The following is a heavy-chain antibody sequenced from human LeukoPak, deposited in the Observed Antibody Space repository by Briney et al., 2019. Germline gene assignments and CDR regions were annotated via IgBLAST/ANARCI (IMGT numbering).Heavy chain of an antibody. CDR3: ARHIVVVTTTNWFDP. CDR2: IIPILGIA. V-gene: IGHV1-69*04. J-gene: IGHJ5*02. D-gene: IGHD2-21*02. Sequence: SVKVSCKASGGTFSSYAISWVRQAPGQGLEWMGRIIPILGIANYAQKFQGRVTITADKSTSTAYMELSSLRSEETAVYYCARHIVVVTTTNWFDPWGQGTLVTVSS. CDR1: GGTFSSYA.